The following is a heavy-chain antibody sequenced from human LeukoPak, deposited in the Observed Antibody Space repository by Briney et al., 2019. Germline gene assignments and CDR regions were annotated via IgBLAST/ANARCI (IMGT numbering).Heavy chain of an antibody. CDR3: AKDPPKFITMVRGVTGWFDP. CDR2: IWYDEITK. V-gene: IGHV3-30*02. Sequence: GGSLRLSCASSGFTFSNYAMHWVRQAPGKGLEWLAFIWYDEITKNYADSVKGRFTISRDNSKNTLYLQMNSLRAEDTAVYYCAKDPPKFITMVRGVTGWFDPWGQGTLVTVSS. D-gene: IGHD3-10*01. J-gene: IGHJ5*02. CDR1: GFTFSNYA.